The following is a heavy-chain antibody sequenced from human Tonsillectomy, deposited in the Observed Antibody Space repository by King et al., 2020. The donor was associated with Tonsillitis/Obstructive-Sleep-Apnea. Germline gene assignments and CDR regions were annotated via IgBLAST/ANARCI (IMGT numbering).Heavy chain of an antibody. D-gene: IGHD2-2*01. CDR2: INHSGTT. V-gene: IGHV4-34*01. Sequence: QVQLQQWGAGLLKPSETLSLTCAVYGGSFSGYYWSWIRQPPGKGPEWIGEINHSGTTNYNPSLKSRVTISVDTSKNQFSLKLSSVTAADTAVYYCARGDIVVVPARPDYWGQGTLVTVSS. CDR1: GGSFSGYY. CDR3: ARGDIVVVPARPDY. J-gene: IGHJ4*02.